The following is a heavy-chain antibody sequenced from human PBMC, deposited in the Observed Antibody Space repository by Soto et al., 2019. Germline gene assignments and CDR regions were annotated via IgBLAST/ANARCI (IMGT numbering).Heavy chain of an antibody. CDR2: ISGSGGST. CDR3: AKDGAGQLAYYYYYGMDV. J-gene: IGHJ6*02. V-gene: IGHV3-23*01. D-gene: IGHD6-13*01. Sequence: KGLEWVSAISGSGGSTYYADSVKGRFTISRDNSKNTLYLQMNSLRAEDTAVYYCAKDGAGQLAYYYYYGMDVWGQGTTVTVSS.